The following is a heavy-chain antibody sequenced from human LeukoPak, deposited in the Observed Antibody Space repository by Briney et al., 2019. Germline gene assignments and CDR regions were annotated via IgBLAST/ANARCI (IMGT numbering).Heavy chain of an antibody. V-gene: IGHV3-23*01. D-gene: IGHD1-26*01. J-gene: IGHJ4*02. CDR3: AKNRGGSYYSGSDY. CDR2: VRGSDAGT. Sequence: GGSLRLFCAASGFTFSCHAMNCVRQARGKALEWVSAVRGSDAGTSYADSVKGRFTISRDNSKNTLYLQMNSLRAEDTAVYSCAKNRGGSYYSGSDYWGQGTLVTVSS. CDR1: GFTFSCHA.